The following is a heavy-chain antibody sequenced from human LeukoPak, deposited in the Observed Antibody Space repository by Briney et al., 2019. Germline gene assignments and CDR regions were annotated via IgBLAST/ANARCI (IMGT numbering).Heavy chain of an antibody. CDR3: AKAPTYDSSGYYYSTGSYYFNY. D-gene: IGHD3-22*01. CDR1: GFTFSSYA. V-gene: IGHV3-23*01. Sequence: GGSLRLSCAASGFTFSSYAMSWVRQAPGKGLEWVSAISGSGGSTYYADSVKGRFTISRDNSKNTLYLQMNSLRAEDTAVYYCAKAPTYDSSGYYYSTGSYYFNYWGQGTLVTASS. CDR2: ISGSGGST. J-gene: IGHJ4*02.